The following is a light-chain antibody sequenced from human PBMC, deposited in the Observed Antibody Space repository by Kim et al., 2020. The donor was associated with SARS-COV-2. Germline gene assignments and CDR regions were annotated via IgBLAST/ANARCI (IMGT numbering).Light chain of an antibody. CDR2: AAS. CDR1: QPISGY. J-gene: IGKJ4*01. Sequence: TASVGDRITITCRASQPISGYLNWYQQKAGKAPELLIYAASTLQSGVPSRFSGSGSGTDYTLTINSLQPEDFATYYCQQSSSTLTFGGGTKVDIK. CDR3: QQSSSTLT. V-gene: IGKV1-39*01.